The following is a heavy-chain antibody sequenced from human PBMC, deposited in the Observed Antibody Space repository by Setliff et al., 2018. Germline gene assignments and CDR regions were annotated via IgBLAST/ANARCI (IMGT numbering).Heavy chain of an antibody. J-gene: IGHJ4*02. CDR2: IQTSGTT. V-gene: IGHV4-59*13. D-gene: IGHD3-3*01. CDR1: GGSISRYH. CDR3: ARGYYNFLSGYYTPYYFDY. Sequence: PSETLSLTCTVSGGSISRYHWSWIRQPPGKGLEWIGCIQTSGTTNYNPSLKSRVTISVDTSKNQFSLRLKSVTAADTAVYFCARGYYNFLSGYYTPYYFDYWGQGTLVTVSS.